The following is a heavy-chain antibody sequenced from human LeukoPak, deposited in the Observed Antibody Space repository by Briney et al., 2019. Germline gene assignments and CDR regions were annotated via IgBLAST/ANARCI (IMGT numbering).Heavy chain of an antibody. D-gene: IGHD3-10*01. CDR2: LQYDGNEI. J-gene: IGHJ4*02. CDR1: GLVFSGSG. Sequence: PGGSLRLSCAASGLVFSGSGMHWVRQAPGKGLEWVAFLQYDGNEIYYAESVKGRFTISRDNSKNTLYLQMSSLRSDDTAVYYCVSEERAVKDSWGQGTLVSVSS. V-gene: IGHV3-30*02. CDR3: VSEERAVKDS.